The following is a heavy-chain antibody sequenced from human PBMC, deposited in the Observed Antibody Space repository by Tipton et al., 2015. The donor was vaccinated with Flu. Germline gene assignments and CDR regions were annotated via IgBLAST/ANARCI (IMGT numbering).Heavy chain of an antibody. Sequence: SLRLSCVASGFKFADFAMHWVRQAPGRGLEWVARVGWNGENVAYADSVKGRFHVSRDNTNNSLFLQLGSLRVEDSAFYYCVKGGSYPGDWGRGTVV. CDR2: VGWNGENV. D-gene: IGHD1-1*01. CDR1: GFKFADFA. CDR3: VKGGSYPGD. J-gene: IGHJ4*02. V-gene: IGHV3-9*01.